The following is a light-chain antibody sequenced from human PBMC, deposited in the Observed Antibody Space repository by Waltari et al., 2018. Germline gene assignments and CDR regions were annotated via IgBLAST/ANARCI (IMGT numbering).Light chain of an antibody. Sequence: VILTQSPATLSLSPGERATLSCRASQSVGSYLAWYQQKPGQAPRLLIYGASSRATGIPDRFSGSGSGTDFTLTISSLEPEDVGVYHCYQHSSGYSFGQGTKVEIK. J-gene: IGKJ2*03. V-gene: IGKV3-11*01. CDR2: GAS. CDR3: YQHSSGYS. CDR1: QSVGSY.